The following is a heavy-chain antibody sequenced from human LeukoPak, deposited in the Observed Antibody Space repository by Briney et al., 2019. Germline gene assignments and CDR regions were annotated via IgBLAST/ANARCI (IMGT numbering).Heavy chain of an antibody. Sequence: GASVKVSCKASGGTFSSYAISWVRQAPGQGLEWMGGIIPIFGTANYAQKFQGRVTITADESTSTAYMELSSLRSEDTAVYYCALGYYDSSGYYGRYNWFDPWGQGTLVTVSS. CDR3: ALGYYDSSGYYGRYNWFDP. CDR1: GGTFSSYA. J-gene: IGHJ5*02. D-gene: IGHD3-22*01. V-gene: IGHV1-69*13. CDR2: IIPIFGTA.